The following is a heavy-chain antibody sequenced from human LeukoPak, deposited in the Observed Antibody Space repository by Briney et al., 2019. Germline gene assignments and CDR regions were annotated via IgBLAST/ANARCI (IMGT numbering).Heavy chain of an antibody. CDR2: IYHSGST. CDR1: GGSISSSNW. D-gene: IGHD4-17*01. Sequence: SETLSLTCAVSGGSISSSNWWSWVRQPPGKGLEWIGEIYHSGSTNYNPSPKSRVTISVDKSKNQFSLKLSSVTAADTAAYYCARGQYGDYVRSAFDIWGQGTMVTVSS. J-gene: IGHJ3*02. CDR3: ARGQYGDYVRSAFDI. V-gene: IGHV4-4*02.